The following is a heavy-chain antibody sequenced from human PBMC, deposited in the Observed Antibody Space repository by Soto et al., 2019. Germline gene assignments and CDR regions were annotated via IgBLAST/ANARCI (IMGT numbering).Heavy chain of an antibody. CDR2: IIPIFGTA. V-gene: IGHV1-69*01. CDR1: GGTFSSYA. Sequence: QVQLVQSGAEVKKPGSSVKVSCKASGGTFSSYAISWVRQAPGQGLEWMGGIIPIFGTANYAQKFQGRVTITADESTSTAYMELSSLRSEDTAVYYCARKGHSIAAAGTGYYYYGMDVWGQGTTVTVSS. CDR3: ARKGHSIAAAGTGYYYYGMDV. D-gene: IGHD6-13*01. J-gene: IGHJ6*02.